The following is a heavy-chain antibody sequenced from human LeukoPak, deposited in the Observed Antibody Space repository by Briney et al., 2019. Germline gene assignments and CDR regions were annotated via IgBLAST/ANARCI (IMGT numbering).Heavy chain of an antibody. J-gene: IGHJ5*02. D-gene: IGHD6-13*01. CDR1: GGTFSSYA. CDR2: IIPIFGTA. CDR3: AREIAAAGTNWFDP. Sequence: SVKVSCKASGGTFSSYAISWVRQAPGQGLEWMGGIIPIFGTANYAQKFQGRVTITADESTSTAYMELRSLRSDDTAVYYCAREIAAAGTNWFDPWGQGTLVTVSS. V-gene: IGHV1-69*13.